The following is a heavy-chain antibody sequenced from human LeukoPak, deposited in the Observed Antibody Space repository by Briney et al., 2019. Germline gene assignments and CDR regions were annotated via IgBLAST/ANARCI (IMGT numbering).Heavy chain of an antibody. Sequence: GGSLRLSCAASGFTFSSYSMNWVRQAPGKGLEWVSSISSGSSYRYYADSVKGRFTISRDNAKNSLYLQLNTLRAEDTAVYYCARTIAASGTDSGSFDIWGQGTRVTVSS. CDR3: ARTIAASGTDSGSFDI. CDR2: ISSGSSYR. D-gene: IGHD6-13*01. CDR1: GFTFSSYS. V-gene: IGHV3-21*01. J-gene: IGHJ3*02.